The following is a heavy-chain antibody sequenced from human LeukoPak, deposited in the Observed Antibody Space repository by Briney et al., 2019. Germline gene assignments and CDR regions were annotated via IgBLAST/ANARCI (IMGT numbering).Heavy chain of an antibody. D-gene: IGHD6-13*01. J-gene: IGHJ6*02. CDR2: IRQDGSDK. V-gene: IGHV3-7*03. CDR1: GFTFSSYW. Sequence: GGSLRLSCAASGFTFSSYWMSWVRQAPGKGLEWVANIRQDGSDKYYVDSVKGRFTISKDNSKNTVYLQMSSLRVDDTAVYYCAKAASSSWPSYYYGMDVWGQGTTVTVSS. CDR3: AKAASSSWPSYYYGMDV.